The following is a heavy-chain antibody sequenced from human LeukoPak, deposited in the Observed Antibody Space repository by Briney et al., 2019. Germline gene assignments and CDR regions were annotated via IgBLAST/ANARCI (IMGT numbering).Heavy chain of an antibody. D-gene: IGHD3-10*01. J-gene: IGHJ6*03. CDR2: INHSGST. CDR3: ARRYYGSGSLYYYYYYMDV. CDR1: GGSFSGYY. V-gene: IGHV4-34*01. Sequence: PSETLSLTCAVYGGSFSGYYWSWIRQPPGKGLEWIGEINHSGSTNYNPSLKSRVTISVDTSKNQFSLKLSSVTAADTAVYYCARRYYGSGSLYYYYYYMDVWGKGTTVTIPS.